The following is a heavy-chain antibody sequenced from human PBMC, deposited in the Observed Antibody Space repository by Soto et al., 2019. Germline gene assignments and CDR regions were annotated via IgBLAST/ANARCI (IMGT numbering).Heavy chain of an antibody. J-gene: IGHJ6*02. CDR2: TYYRSKWYN. V-gene: IGHV6-1*01. CDR1: GDSSSSNSAA. Sequence: SQTLSLTCAISGDSSSSNSAAWNWIRQSPSRGLEWLGRTYYRSKWYNDYAVSVKSRITTNPDTSKNQFSLQLNSETPEDTAVYYCLRDLKAYYYGMDVWGQGSTVTVSS. CDR3: LRDLKAYYYGMDV.